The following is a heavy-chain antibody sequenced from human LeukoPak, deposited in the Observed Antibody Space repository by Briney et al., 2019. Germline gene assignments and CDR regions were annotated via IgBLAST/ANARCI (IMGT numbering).Heavy chain of an antibody. D-gene: IGHD3-22*01. Sequence: SETLSLTCAVYGGSFSGYYWSWIRQPPGKGLEWIGEINHSGSTNYKPSLKSRVNISVDTSKNQISLKLSSVTAADTAVYYCARKDYDSGYYDYWGQGTLVTVSS. CDR1: GGSFSGYY. J-gene: IGHJ4*02. V-gene: IGHV4-34*01. CDR3: ARKDYDSGYYDY. CDR2: INHSGST.